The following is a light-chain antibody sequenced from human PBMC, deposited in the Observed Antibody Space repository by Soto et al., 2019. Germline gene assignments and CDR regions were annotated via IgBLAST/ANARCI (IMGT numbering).Light chain of an antibody. V-gene: IGKV3-15*01. CDR1: ESLFDF. CDR3: QSYNDWPFA. J-gene: IGKJ2*01. CDR2: GVS. Sequence: DIVLTQSPATLSVSPGDRVTLSCRASESLFDFLAWYQQKPGQAPRLLMYGVSTRATGIPARFSGGGSATDFTLTISSLQSADSAFYFCQSYNDWPFASGLGTRLEI.